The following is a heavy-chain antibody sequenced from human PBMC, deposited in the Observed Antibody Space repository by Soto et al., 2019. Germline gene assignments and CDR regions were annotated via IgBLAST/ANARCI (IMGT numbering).Heavy chain of an antibody. CDR3: ARPYDSSGSRDYYFDY. V-gene: IGHV1-3*05. CDR2: INAGNGNT. J-gene: IGHJ4*02. D-gene: IGHD3-22*01. CDR1: GYTFTSYA. Sequence: QVQLVQSGAEEKKPGASVKVSCKASGYTFTSYAMHWVRQAPGQRLEWMGWINAGNGNTKYSQKFQGRVTITRDTSGSTAYMELSSLRSEDTAVYYCARPYDSSGSRDYYFDYWGQGTLVTVSS.